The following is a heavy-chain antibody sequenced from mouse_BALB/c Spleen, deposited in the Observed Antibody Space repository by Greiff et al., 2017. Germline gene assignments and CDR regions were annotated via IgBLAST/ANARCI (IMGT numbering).Heavy chain of an antibody. V-gene: IGHV5-6-2*01. Sequence: VQRVESGGGLVKLGGSLKLSCAASGFTFSSYYMSWVRQTPEKRLELVAAINSNGGSTYYPDTVKGRFIISRNNAKNTLYLQMSSLKSEDTALYYCARHADGYYAMDYWGQGTSVTVSS. D-gene: IGHD2-3*01. CDR3: ARHADGYYAMDY. CDR2: INSNGGST. J-gene: IGHJ4*01. CDR1: GFTFSSYY.